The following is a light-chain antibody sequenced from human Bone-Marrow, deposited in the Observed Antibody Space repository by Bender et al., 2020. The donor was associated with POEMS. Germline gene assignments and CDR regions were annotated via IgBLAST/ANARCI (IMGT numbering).Light chain of an antibody. J-gene: IGLJ3*02. CDR1: SSDIGRYNY. V-gene: IGLV2-8*01. CDR2: EVN. Sequence: QSALTQPPSASGSPGQSVTISCTGTSSDIGRYNYVSWYQQHPGKAPKLMIYEVNKRPSGVPGRCSGSKSGDTPSLIVSGLQAEDEADYYCSSFAGSNNLLFGGGTKLTVL. CDR3: SSFAGSNNLL.